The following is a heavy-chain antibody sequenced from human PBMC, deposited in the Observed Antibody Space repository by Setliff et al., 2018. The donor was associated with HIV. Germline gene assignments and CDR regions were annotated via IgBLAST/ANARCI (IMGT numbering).Heavy chain of an antibody. V-gene: IGHV3-7*01. J-gene: IGHJ4*02. D-gene: IGHD4-4*01. Sequence: GGSLRLSCAASGFTFSNYAMSWVRQAPGKGLEWVANVKQDGSDKYYVDSVKGRFTVSRDNAKNSLYLQMNSLRAEDTAVYYCARFRLYHYSNKVDYWGQGTLVTVSS. CDR2: VKQDGSDK. CDR1: GFTFSNYA. CDR3: ARFRLYHYSNKVDY.